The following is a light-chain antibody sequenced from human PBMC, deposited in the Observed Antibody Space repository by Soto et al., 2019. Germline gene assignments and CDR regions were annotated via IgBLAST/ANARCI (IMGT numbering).Light chain of an antibody. V-gene: IGKV3-20*01. CDR1: QSISSSY. Sequence: EIVLTQSPGTLSLSPGERATLSCRASQSISSSYLAWYQQKPGQAPRLLVYGASSRATGTPDRFSGSGSGTSFTLTISRLEPEDFAVYYCQQYGSSRFTFGPGTKVDIK. CDR3: QQYGSSRFT. J-gene: IGKJ3*01. CDR2: GAS.